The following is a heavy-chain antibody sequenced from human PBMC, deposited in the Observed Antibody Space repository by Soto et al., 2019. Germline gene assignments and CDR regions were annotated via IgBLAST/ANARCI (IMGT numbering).Heavy chain of an antibody. Sequence: EVHLVESGGGLVKPGGSLRLSCAVSGFTFSSCTMNWVRQAPGKGLEWVSSISPSTSHIYYADSVKGRFTISRDIAKNSLCLKLNCLRAEDTAVYYCSGCSGVVCHQNYGMDVWGQGTTFTVSS. CDR2: ISPSTSHI. CDR3: SGCSGVVCHQNYGMDV. D-gene: IGHD2-15*01. J-gene: IGHJ6*02. CDR1: GFTFSSCT. V-gene: IGHV3-21*01.